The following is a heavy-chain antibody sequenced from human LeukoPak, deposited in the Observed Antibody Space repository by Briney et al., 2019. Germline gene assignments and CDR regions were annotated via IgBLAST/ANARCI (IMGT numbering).Heavy chain of an antibody. D-gene: IGHD2-15*01. CDR2: IYYNGST. CDR3: ARRGGLYCSGGRCYHYYFDY. Sequence: SEALSLTCSVSGGSITSYYWSWIRQPPGKGLEWIGYIYYNGSTKYSPSLKSRVTISVDTSENQFSLKLRSVTAADTAVYYCARRGGLYCSGGRCYHYYFDYWGQGTLVTVSS. J-gene: IGHJ4*02. CDR1: GGSITSYY. V-gene: IGHV4-59*08.